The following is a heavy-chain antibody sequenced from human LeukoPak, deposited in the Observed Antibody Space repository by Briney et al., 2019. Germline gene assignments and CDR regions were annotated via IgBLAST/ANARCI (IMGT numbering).Heavy chain of an antibody. Sequence: GVSVTLSCGASGFTFSTYWMHWVRQSPGKGLVCVARLKCDGSSTIYADSVNGRFTISRDNYKNTLYLKPRSLRAEDKDVYYCARASTTVPNLLDHWGRGTLVTVSS. V-gene: IGHV3-74*01. J-gene: IGHJ4*02. CDR2: LKCDGSST. CDR1: GFTFSTYW. D-gene: IGHD4-17*01. CDR3: ARASTTVPNLLDH.